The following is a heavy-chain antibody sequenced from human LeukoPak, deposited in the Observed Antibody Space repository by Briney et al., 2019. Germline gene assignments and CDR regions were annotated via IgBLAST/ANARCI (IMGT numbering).Heavy chain of an antibody. CDR3: ARKVAAPDY. V-gene: IGHV3-23*01. CDR2: ISGGGVST. Sequence: PGGSLRLSCAASGFTFDDYGMSWVRQAPEKGLQWVSAISGGGVSTYHADSVRGRFTISRDNSKNTLYLQMNSLRAEDTAVYYCARKVAAPDYWGEGTLVTVSS. D-gene: IGHD6-19*01. CDR1: GFTFDDYG. J-gene: IGHJ4*02.